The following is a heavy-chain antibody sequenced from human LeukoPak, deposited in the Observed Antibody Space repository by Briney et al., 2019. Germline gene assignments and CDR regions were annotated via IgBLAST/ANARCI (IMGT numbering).Heavy chain of an antibody. V-gene: IGHV4-61*02. CDR1: GGSISSGSYY. J-gene: IGHJ5*02. CDR3: ARGRYNSGWSGWFDP. CDR2: IYTSGST. Sequence: SQTLSLTCTVSGGSISSGSYYWSWIRQPAGKGLEWIGRIYTSGSTNYNPSLKSRVTISVDTSKNQFSLKLSSVTAADTAVYYCARGRYNSGWSGWFDPWGQGTLVTVSS. D-gene: IGHD6-19*01.